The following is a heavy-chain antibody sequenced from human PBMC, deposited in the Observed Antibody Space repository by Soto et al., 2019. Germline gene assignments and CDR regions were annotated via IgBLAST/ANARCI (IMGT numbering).Heavy chain of an antibody. D-gene: IGHD1-26*01. J-gene: IGHJ3*01. Sequence: ASVKVSCKTSGYTFINYGITWVRQAPGQGLEWMGWLSAYNGDTSSSEKLQDRFTMTTDTSTNTVYMDLRSLASDDTAVYYCARWSAIVGGAEALDVWGQGTMVTVSS. CDR2: LSAYNGDT. V-gene: IGHV1-18*01. CDR1: GYTFINYG. CDR3: ARWSAIVGGAEALDV.